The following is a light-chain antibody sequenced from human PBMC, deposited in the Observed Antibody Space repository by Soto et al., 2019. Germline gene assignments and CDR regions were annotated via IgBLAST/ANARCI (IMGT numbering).Light chain of an antibody. CDR2: KAS. V-gene: IGKV1-5*03. CDR3: HQYNSYWT. J-gene: IGKJ1*01. Sequence: EIQLTQSPSTLSACVGDRVTITCRASQSINGWLAWYQQKPGQAPNLLIYKASTLESGVPSRFSGSGSGTEFTLTVSSLQPDDFATYYCHQYNSYWTFGQGTKVDIK. CDR1: QSINGW.